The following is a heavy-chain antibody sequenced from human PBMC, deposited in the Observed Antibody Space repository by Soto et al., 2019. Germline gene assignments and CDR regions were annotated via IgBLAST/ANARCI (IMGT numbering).Heavy chain of an antibody. CDR1: GGSFSGYY. CDR3: ARMWTMFRSFSYYYYGMDV. CDR2: INHSGST. D-gene: IGHD3-10*01. J-gene: IGHJ6*02. Sequence: PSETLSLTCAVYGGSFSGYYWSWIRQPPGKGLEWIGEINHSGSTNYNPSLKSRVTISVDTSKNQFSLKLSSVTAADTAVYYCARMWTMFRSFSYYYYGMDVWGQGTTVNVSS. V-gene: IGHV4-34*01.